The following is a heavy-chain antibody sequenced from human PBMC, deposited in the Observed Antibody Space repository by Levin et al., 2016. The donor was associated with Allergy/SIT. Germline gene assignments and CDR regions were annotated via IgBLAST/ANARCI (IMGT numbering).Heavy chain of an antibody. J-gene: IGHJ4*02. CDR2: IRSKANSYAT. CDR1: GFTFSGSA. D-gene: IGHD3-3*01. V-gene: IGHV3-73*01. CDR3: TRQNDFWSGYSY. Sequence: GESLKISCAASGFTFSGSAMHWVRQASGKGLEWVGRIRSKANSYATAYAASVKGRFTISRDDSKNTAYLQMNSLKTEDTAVYYCTRQNDFWSGYSYWGQGTLVTVSS.